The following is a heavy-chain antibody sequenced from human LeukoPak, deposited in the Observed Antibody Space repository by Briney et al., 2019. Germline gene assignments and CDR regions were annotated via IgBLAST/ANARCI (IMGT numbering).Heavy chain of an antibody. CDR1: GYTFTGYY. J-gene: IGHJ5*02. CDR3: ARDRFRIAAHHRVWWFDP. CDR2: INPNSGGT. Sequence: ASVKVSCKASGYTFTGYYMHWVRQAPGQGLEWMGWINPNSGGTNYAQKFQGRVTMTRDTSISTAYMELSRLRSDDTAVYYCARDRFRIAAHHRVWWFDPWGQGTLVTVSS. D-gene: IGHD6-13*01. V-gene: IGHV1-2*02.